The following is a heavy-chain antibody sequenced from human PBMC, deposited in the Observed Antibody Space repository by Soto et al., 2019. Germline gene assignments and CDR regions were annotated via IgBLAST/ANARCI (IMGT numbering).Heavy chain of an antibody. J-gene: IGHJ6*02. CDR2: IYYSGST. D-gene: IGHD5-18*01. Sequence: SETLSLTCTVSGCSVSSGSYYWSWIRQPPGKGLGWIGYIYYSGSTNYNPSLKSRFTLSVDTSKNQFSLKLSSVTAADTAVYYCARDEGYSYGLYYYYSGMDVWGQGTTVT. CDR1: GCSVSSGSYY. CDR3: ARDEGYSYGLYYYYSGMDV. V-gene: IGHV4-61*01.